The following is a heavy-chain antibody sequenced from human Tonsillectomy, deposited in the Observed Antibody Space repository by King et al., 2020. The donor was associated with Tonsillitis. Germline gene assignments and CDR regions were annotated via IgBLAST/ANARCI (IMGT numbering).Heavy chain of an antibody. J-gene: IGHJ5*02. Sequence: QLVQSGGGLVQPGGSLRLSCAASGFTFSTYSMNWVRQAPGKGLEWVSYISSNSTIYYADSVKGRFTISRDNAKNSLYLQMNSLRAEDTAVYYCASLGIVVVQPAYGQGGRYNWFDPWGQGTLVTVSS. CDR3: ASLGIVVVQPAYGQGGRYNWFDP. CDR2: ISSNSTI. D-gene: IGHD2-2*01. V-gene: IGHV3-48*01. CDR1: GFTFSTYS.